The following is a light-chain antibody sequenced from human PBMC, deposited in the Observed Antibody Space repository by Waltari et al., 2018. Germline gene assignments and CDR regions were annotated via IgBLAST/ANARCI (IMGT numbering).Light chain of an antibody. CDR3: MQTLQGPYT. Sequence: DIVMTQSPLSLPVTPGEPASISCRSSQSLLHINGYNYLDWYLQKPGQSPQLLIYLGSNRASGVPDRFSGSASGTDFTLKISRVEAEDVGVYYCMQTLQGPYTFGQGTKLDI. CDR2: LGS. J-gene: IGKJ2*01. CDR1: QSLLHINGYNY. V-gene: IGKV2-28*01.